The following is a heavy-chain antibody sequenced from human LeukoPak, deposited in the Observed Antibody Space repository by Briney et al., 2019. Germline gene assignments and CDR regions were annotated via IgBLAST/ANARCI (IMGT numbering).Heavy chain of an antibody. V-gene: IGHV3-30*02. J-gene: IGHJ4*02. D-gene: IGHD6-6*01. CDR1: GFTFSSYG. CDR3: AKGGQLVREGYFDY. CDR2: IRYDGSNK. Sequence: GGSLRLSCAASGFTFSSYGMHWVRQAPGKGLERVAFIRYDGSNKYYADSVKGRFTISRDNSKNTLYLQMNSPRAEDTAVYYCAKGGQLVREGYFDYWGQGTLVTVSS.